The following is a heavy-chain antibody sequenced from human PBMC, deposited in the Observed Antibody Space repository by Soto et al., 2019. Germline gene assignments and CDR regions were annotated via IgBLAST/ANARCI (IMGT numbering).Heavy chain of an antibody. J-gene: IGHJ3*01. Sequence: ASVKVSCKASGYTFTSYGISWVRQAPGQGLEWMGWISGCNGNTKYAQKVQGRVTITRDTSASTAYMELSSLRSEDTAVYYCAREQLPYYYDSSGYGYACDVWGQGTMVTVSS. D-gene: IGHD3-22*01. V-gene: IGHV1-18*01. CDR2: ISGCNGNT. CDR3: AREQLPYYYDSSGYGYACDV. CDR1: GYTFTSYG.